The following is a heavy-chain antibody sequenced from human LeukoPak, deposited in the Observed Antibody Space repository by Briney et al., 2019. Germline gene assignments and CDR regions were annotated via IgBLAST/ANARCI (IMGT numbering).Heavy chain of an antibody. CDR3: ARGNYYDSSGYSSWFDP. V-gene: IGHV1-8*01. CDR1: GYTFTSYD. CDR2: MNPNSDNT. Sequence: ASVKVSCKASGYTFTSYDINWVRQATGQGLEWMGWMNPNSDNTGYAQKFQGRVTMTRNTSISTAYMELSSLRSEDTAVYYCARGNYYDSSGYSSWFDPWGQGTLVTASS. D-gene: IGHD3-22*01. J-gene: IGHJ5*02.